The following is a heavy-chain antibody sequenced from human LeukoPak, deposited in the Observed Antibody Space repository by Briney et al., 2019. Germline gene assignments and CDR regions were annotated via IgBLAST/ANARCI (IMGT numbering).Heavy chain of an antibody. Sequence: ASVKVSCKASGYTFTGSYLHWVRKAPGQGLGWLGWINPDTDGTIYAQRFQGRVTMTRDTSISTAYMVLNRLRSDDTALYYCARDFDWNYVDYWGQGTLVTVSS. J-gene: IGHJ4*02. CDR3: ARDFDWNYVDY. CDR1: GYTFTGSY. V-gene: IGHV1-2*02. CDR2: INPDTDGT. D-gene: IGHD3-9*01.